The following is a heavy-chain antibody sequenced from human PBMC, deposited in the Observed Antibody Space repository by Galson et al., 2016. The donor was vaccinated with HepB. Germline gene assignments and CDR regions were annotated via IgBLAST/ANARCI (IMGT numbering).Heavy chain of an antibody. CDR1: GFSPTTNGVG. Sequence: PALVKPTQTLTLTCTFSGFSPTTNGVGVGWIRQSPGKALEWLALIYWDDDKYYNPSLKTRLVITKDTSKNQVVLTMTNMDPVDTATYYCAHRRGSGSPWAYGAFDIWGQGTMVTVSS. D-gene: IGHD1-26*01. CDR2: IYWDDDK. J-gene: IGHJ3*02. V-gene: IGHV2-5*02. CDR3: AHRRGSGSPWAYGAFDI.